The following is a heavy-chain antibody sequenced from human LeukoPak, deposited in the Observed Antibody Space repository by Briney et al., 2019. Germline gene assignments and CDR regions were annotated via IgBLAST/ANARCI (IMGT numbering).Heavy chain of an antibody. CDR3: ARDRAYSSSWGAFDP. Sequence: SETLSLTCTVSGGSISGYYWSWIRQPAGKGLEWIGRIYTSGSTNYNPSHKSRVIMSVDTSKNQFSLKVSPVTAADTAVYYCARDRAYSSSWGAFDPWGQGTLVTVSS. V-gene: IGHV4-4*07. CDR2: IYTSGST. D-gene: IGHD6-6*01. CDR1: GGSISGYY. J-gene: IGHJ5*02.